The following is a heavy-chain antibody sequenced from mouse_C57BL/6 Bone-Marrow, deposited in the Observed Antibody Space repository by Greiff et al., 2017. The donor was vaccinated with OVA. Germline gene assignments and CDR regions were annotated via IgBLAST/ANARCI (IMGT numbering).Heavy chain of an antibody. CDR2: ISGGGGNT. V-gene: IGHV5-9*01. D-gene: IGHD2-3*01. J-gene: IGHJ2*01. CDR3: ARRGWLLKENYFDY. CDR1: GFTFSSYT. Sequence: EVKVEESGGGLVKPGGSLKLSCAASGFTFSSYTMSWVRQTPEKRLEWVATISGGGGNTYYPDSVKGRFTISRDNAKNTLYLQMSSLRSEDTALDYCARRGWLLKENYFDYWGQGTTLTVSS.